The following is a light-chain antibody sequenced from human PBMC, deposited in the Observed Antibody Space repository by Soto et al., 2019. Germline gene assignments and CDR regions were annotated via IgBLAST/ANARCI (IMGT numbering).Light chain of an antibody. Sequence: PGERATLSCGASQSISSTFIAXYQXKXGXXXRXXXYGASSRAVGIPDRFSGSGYETDFTLTISRLEPEDFAVYYCQQYDNSPITFGQGTRLEIK. CDR2: GAS. CDR3: QQYDNSPIT. V-gene: IGKV3-20*01. J-gene: IGKJ5*01. CDR1: QSISSTF.